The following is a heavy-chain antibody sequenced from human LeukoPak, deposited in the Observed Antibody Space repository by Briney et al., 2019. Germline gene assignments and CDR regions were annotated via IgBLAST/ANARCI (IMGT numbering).Heavy chain of an antibody. Sequence: GGSLRLSCAASGFTFSSYGMHWVRQAPGKGLEWVAVISYDGSNKYYADSVKGRFTISRDNSKNTLYLQMNSLRAEDTAVYYCAKGGLEGSYPFDYWGQGTLVTVSS. CDR2: ISYDGSNK. CDR1: GFTFSSYG. J-gene: IGHJ4*02. CDR3: AKGGLEGSYPFDY. D-gene: IGHD1-26*01. V-gene: IGHV3-30*18.